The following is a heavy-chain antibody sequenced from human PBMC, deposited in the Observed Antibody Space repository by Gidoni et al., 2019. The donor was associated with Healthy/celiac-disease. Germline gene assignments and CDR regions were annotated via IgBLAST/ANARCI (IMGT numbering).Heavy chain of an antibody. V-gene: IGHV3-33*01. D-gene: IGHD4-17*01. J-gene: IGHJ6*03. CDR3: ARDYGDYLYYYYYYMDV. Sequence: QVQLVESGGGVVQPGRSLRLSCAASGFPFSSYGMHWVRQAPGKGLEWVAVIWYDGSNKYYADSVKGRFTISRDNSKNTLYLQMNSLRAEDTAVYYCARDYGDYLYYYYYYMDVWGKGTTVTVSS. CDR1: GFPFSSYG. CDR2: IWYDGSNK.